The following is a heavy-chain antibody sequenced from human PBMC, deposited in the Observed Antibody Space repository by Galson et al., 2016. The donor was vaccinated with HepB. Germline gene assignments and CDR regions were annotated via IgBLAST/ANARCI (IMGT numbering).Heavy chain of an antibody. Sequence: SETLSPTCTVSGGSISSSSYYWGWIRQPPGKGLEWIGNIHYSGSTFHYNPSLKSRVTMSADTSKNQFSLRLSFVTAADTAVYYCARVGGYRAYDLDYWGQGTLVIVSS. J-gene: IGHJ4*02. CDR1: GGSISSSSYY. CDR2: IHYSGSTF. CDR3: ARVGGYRAYDLDY. V-gene: IGHV4-39*07. D-gene: IGHD5-12*01.